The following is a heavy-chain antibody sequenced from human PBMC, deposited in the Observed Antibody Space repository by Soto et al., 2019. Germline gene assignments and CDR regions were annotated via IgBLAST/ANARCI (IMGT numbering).Heavy chain of an antibody. Sequence: QVQLQESGPGLVKPSETLSLTCTVSGGSISPFYWSWIRQPPGKGLEWIGYIYYSGRTDYNPSLKSRVTISVDTSKNQFSLNLSSVTAADTAVYYCARDLRFQGHDYADYLGYGMDVWGQGTTVTVSS. D-gene: IGHD4-17*01. V-gene: IGHV4-59*01. CDR3: ARDLRFQGHDYADYLGYGMDV. CDR1: GGSISPFY. J-gene: IGHJ6*02. CDR2: IYYSGRT.